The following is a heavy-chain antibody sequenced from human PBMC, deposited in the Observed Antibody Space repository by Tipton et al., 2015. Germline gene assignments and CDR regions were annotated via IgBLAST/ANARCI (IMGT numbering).Heavy chain of an antibody. D-gene: IGHD2-15*01. Sequence: SLRLSCVASGFSLSTHAMHWVRQAPGKGLEWGALISYDGSHQHYADSVKGRFTISRDDSENTIYLQMNSLRPEDTAVYYCARDSQPRRGGYSATNYYYAMDVWGQGTTVTVSS. CDR2: ISYDGSHQ. J-gene: IGHJ6*02. V-gene: IGHV3-30*03. CDR1: GFSLSTHA. CDR3: ARDSQPRRGGYSATNYYYAMDV.